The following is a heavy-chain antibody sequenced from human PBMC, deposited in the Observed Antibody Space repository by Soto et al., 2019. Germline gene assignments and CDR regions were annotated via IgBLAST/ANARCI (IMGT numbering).Heavy chain of an antibody. V-gene: IGHV4-30-2*01. CDR1: GGSISSGGYS. D-gene: IGHD1-26*01. Sequence: SETLSLTCAVSGGSISSGGYSWSWIRQPPGKGLEWIGYIYHSGSTYYNPSLKSRVTISVDRSKNQFSLKLSSVTAADTAVYYCARDYIVGAPYFDYWGQGTLVTVSS. CDR2: IYHSGST. J-gene: IGHJ4*02. CDR3: ARDYIVGAPYFDY.